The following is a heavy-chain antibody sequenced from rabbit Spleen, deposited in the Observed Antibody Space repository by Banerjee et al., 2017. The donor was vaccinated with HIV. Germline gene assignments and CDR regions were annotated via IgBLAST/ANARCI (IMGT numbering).Heavy chain of an antibody. CDR1: GVSFSGDSY. V-gene: IGHV1S45*01. CDR3: ARDTSTSFSSYGMDL. J-gene: IGHJ6*01. Sequence: QEQLVESGGGLVQPEGSLTLTCIASGVSFSGDSYMCWVRQAPGRGLEWIACIDAGSSGFTYFANWAKGRFTLSKTSSTTVTLQMTSLTAADTATYFCARDTSTSFSSYGMDLWGQGTLVTVS. D-gene: IGHD1-1*01. CDR2: IDAGSSGFT.